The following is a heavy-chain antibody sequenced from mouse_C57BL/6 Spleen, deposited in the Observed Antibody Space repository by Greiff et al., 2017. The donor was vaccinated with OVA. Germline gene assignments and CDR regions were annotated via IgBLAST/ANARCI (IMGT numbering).Heavy chain of an antibody. Sequence: EVKLQESGGGLVKPGGSLKLSCAASGFTFSDYGMHWVRQAPEKGLEWVAYISSGSSTIYYADTVKGRFTISRDNAKNTLFLQMTSLRSEDTAMYYCAREGGYYGAAYWGQGTLVTVSA. D-gene: IGHD2-3*01. CDR1: GFTFSDYG. CDR3: AREGGYYGAAY. CDR2: ISSGSSTI. V-gene: IGHV5-17*01. J-gene: IGHJ3*01.